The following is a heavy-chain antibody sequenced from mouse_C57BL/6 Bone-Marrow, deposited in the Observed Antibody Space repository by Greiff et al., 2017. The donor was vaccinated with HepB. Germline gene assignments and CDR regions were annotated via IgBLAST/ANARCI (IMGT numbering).Heavy chain of an antibody. V-gene: IGHV3-6*01. Sequence: EVKLMESGPGLVKPSQSLSLTCSVTGYSITSGYSWNWIRQFPGNKLEWMGYISYDGSNNYNPSLKNRISITRDTSKNQFFLKLNSVTTEDTATYYCARGVTRVAEWGQGTLVTVSA. D-gene: IGHD2-12*01. CDR3: ARGVTRVAE. J-gene: IGHJ3*01. CDR2: ISYDGSN. CDR1: GYSITSGYS.